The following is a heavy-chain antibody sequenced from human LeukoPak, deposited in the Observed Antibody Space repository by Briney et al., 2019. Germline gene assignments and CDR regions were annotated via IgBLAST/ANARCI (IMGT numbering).Heavy chain of an antibody. CDR2: ISSSSSTI. CDR3: ARDLGLPDTNEGY. J-gene: IGHJ4*02. V-gene: IGHV3-48*01. CDR1: GFTFSSYG. D-gene: IGHD3-16*01. Sequence: PGGSLRVSCVASGFTFSSYGMHWVRQAPGKGLEWVSYISSSSSTIYYADSVKGRFTISRDNAKNSLYLQMNSLRAEDTAAYYCARDLGLPDTNEGYWGQGTLVTVSS.